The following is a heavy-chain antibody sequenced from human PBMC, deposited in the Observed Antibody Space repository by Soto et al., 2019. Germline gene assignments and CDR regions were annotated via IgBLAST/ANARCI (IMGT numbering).Heavy chain of an antibody. J-gene: IGHJ3*02. Sequence: EVQLVESGGGLVQPGGSLRLSCAASGFTFSSYAMHWVRQAPGTGLEYVSAISSNGGSTYYANSVKGRFTISRDNSKNTLYLQMGSLRAEDMAVYYCARVDYDAAFDIWGQGTMVTVSS. CDR2: ISSNGGST. V-gene: IGHV3-64*01. CDR1: GFTFSSYA. CDR3: ARVDYDAAFDI. D-gene: IGHD4-17*01.